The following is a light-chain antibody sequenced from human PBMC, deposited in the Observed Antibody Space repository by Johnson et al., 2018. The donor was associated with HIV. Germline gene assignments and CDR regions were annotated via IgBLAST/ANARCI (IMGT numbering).Light chain of an antibody. CDR2: DNN. CDR3: GTWDSSLSAYV. J-gene: IGLJ1*01. V-gene: IGLV1-51*01. Sequence: QAVLTQPPSVSAAPGQKVTISCSGSSSNIENNYVSWYQQLPGTAPKLLIYDNNQRPSGIPDQFSGSKSGTSATLGITGLQTGDEADYYCGTWDSSLSAYVFGTGTKVTVL. CDR1: SSNIENNY.